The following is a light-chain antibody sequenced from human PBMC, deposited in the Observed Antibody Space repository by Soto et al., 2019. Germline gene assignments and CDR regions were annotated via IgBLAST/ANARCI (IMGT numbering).Light chain of an antibody. J-gene: IGKJ1*01. CDR1: QGITND. CDR2: EAS. V-gene: IGKV1-17*01. CDR3: LQYHNYPKT. Sequence: DIQMTQSPSSLSASVGDRVTITCRASQGITNDLGWYQQKPGKAPKRLIYEASILQSGVQSRFSGSGSGTDFTLTISSLQPEDFAIYYCLQYHNYPKTFGQGTNVEIK.